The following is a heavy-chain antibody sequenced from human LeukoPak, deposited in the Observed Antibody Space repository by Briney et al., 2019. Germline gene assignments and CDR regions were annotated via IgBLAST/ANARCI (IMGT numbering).Heavy chain of an antibody. CDR2: LRRKTDGGTA. J-gene: IGHJ4*02. CDR1: GFTFSNDW. Sequence: GESLRLSCAASGFTFSNDWMSWGRRAPGKGLEWVGRLRRKTDGGTADYVAAVKGRFTISRDDTENRLYLQMNSLRTEDTAVYYCTTEGDGYNKGYSWGQGTLVTVSS. CDR3: TTEGDGYNKGYS. V-gene: IGHV3-15*01. D-gene: IGHD5-24*01.